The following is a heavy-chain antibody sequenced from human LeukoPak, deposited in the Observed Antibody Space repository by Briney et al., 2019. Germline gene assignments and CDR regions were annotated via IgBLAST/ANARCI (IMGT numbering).Heavy chain of an antibody. Sequence: SETLSLSCTVSGGSFDSSYCWTWVRQPPGKGLEWIGTIYSSDFTYYNPSLISRVIISADTSKNLFSLKLSSVTAADTAVYFCARGSDDYKLGNYWGQGTLVTVSS. CDR1: GGSFDSSYC. CDR3: ARGSDDYKLGNY. D-gene: IGHD5-24*01. J-gene: IGHJ4*02. V-gene: IGHV4-39*01. CDR2: IYSSDFT.